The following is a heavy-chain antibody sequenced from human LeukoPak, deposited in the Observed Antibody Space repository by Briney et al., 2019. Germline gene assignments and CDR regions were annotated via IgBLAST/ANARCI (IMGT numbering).Heavy chain of an antibody. J-gene: IGHJ4*02. D-gene: IGHD5-18*01. V-gene: IGHV4-39*07. Sequence: PSETLSLTCTVSGGSISSSSYYWGWIRQPPGKGLEWIGSIYYSGSTYYNPSLKSRVTISVDTSKNQFSLKLSSVTAADTAVYYCARDRDTAMVLFGYWGQGTLVTVSS. CDR2: IYYSGST. CDR3: ARDRDTAMVLFGY. CDR1: GGSISSSSYY.